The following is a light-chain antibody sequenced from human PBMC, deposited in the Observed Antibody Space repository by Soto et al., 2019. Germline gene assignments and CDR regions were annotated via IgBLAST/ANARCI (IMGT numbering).Light chain of an antibody. CDR1: QSIINNY. CDR2: GAS. CDR3: QQYAKSPEWT. J-gene: IGKJ1*01. Sequence: EIVLTQSPGTLSLTPGERATLSCRASQSIINNYLAWYQQKPGQAPRLLIYGASSRATGTPVRFSGSGSGTDFTLTISRLEPEDFAAYYCQQYAKSPEWTFGQGTKVEIK. V-gene: IGKV3-20*01.